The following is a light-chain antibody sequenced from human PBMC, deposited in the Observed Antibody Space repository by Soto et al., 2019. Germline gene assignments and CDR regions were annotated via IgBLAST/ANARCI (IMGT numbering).Light chain of an antibody. CDR1: SSDVGTYDL. CDR3: CSYAGSSTSVL. J-gene: IGLJ2*01. V-gene: IGLV2-23*01. CDR2: AAT. Sequence: QSALTQPASVSGSPGQSITISCTGTSSDVGTYDLVSWYVQHPGKAPQLMIYAATKRPSGVSSRFSGSRSGNTASLTISGLQAGDEGDYYCCSYAGSSTSVLFGGGTKLTVL.